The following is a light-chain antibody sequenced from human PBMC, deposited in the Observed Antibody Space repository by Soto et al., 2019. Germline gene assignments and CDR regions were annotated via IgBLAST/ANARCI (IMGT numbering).Light chain of an antibody. Sequence: EIVLKPSPGTLSLSPGGRARLSFRVMHSVRNTYLAWYQQKPGQAPRLLIFGASSRATGIPARISGSGSGTDFTLTISCLQSEDFATYYCQQYYSYPRTFGQGTKVDI. V-gene: IGKV3-20*01. CDR2: GAS. J-gene: IGKJ1*01. CDR1: HSVRNTY. CDR3: QQYYSYPRT.